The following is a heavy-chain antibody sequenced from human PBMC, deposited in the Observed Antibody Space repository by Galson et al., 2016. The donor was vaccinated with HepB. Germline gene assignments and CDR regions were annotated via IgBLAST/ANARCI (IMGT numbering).Heavy chain of an antibody. CDR1: GFTFSSYA. Sequence: SLRLSCAASGFTFSSYAMSWVRQAPGKGLEWVSAISVSGGDTYYADSVKGRFAISRDNARNTLHLQVNSLRAEDTAVYYCAKSGQWLIHVVTSWGQGTLVTVSS. CDR3: AKSGQWLIHVVTS. CDR2: ISVSGGDT. D-gene: IGHD3-16*01. V-gene: IGHV3-23*01. J-gene: IGHJ4*02.